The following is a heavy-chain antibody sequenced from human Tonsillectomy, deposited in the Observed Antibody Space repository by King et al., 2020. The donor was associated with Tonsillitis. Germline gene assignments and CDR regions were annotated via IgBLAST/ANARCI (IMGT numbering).Heavy chain of an antibody. Sequence: VQLVESGGGVVQPGRSLRLSCTASGFSFSSYAMHWVRQAPGKGLEWVAVITYDGSNEYYADSVKGRFTISRDDSKSTLYLQMNSLKPEDTAVYYCTRGDLDGVTLPPGYWGQGTLVAVSS. J-gene: IGHJ4*02. CDR1: GFSFSSYA. CDR2: ITYDGSNE. V-gene: IGHV3-30*04. CDR3: TRGDLDGVTLPPGY. D-gene: IGHD3-10*01.